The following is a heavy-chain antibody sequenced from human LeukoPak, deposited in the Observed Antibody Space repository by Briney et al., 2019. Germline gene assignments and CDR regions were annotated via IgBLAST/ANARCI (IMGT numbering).Heavy chain of an antibody. D-gene: IGHD6-19*01. CDR2: ISSSSSTI. CDR3: ARDVFSGWIGEDPFYFDY. CDR1: GFTFSSYS. Sequence: GGSLRLSCAASGFTFSSYSLNWVRQAPGKGLEWVSYISSSSSTIYYADSVKGRFTISRDNAKNSLYLQMNSLRSDDTAVYYCARDVFSGWIGEDPFYFDYWGQGTLVTVSS. J-gene: IGHJ4*02. V-gene: IGHV3-48*01.